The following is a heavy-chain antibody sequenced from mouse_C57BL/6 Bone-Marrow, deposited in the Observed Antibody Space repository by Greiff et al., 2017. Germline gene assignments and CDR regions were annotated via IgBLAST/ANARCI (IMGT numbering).Heavy chain of an antibody. D-gene: IGHD2-5*01. CDR2: IDPETGGT. J-gene: IGHJ2*01. Sequence: QVQLKESGAELVRPGASVTLSCKASGYTFTDYEMHWVKQTPVHGLEWIGAIDPETGGTAYNQKFKGKAILTADKSSSTAYMELRSLTSEDSAVYYCTKEAYYSNYVYSFDYWGQGTTLTVSS. CDR1: GYTFTDYE. V-gene: IGHV1-15*01. CDR3: TKEAYYSNYVYSFDY.